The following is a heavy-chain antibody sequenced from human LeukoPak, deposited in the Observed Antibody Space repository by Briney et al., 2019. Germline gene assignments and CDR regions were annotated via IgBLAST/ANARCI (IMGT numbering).Heavy chain of an antibody. Sequence: SETLSLTCTVSGDSISSYYWSWIRQPPGKGLEWIGYIYYSGSTNHNPSLKSRVTISVDTSKNQFSLKLSSVTAADTAVYYCARDDYGSGPFDNWGQGTLVTVSS. CDR2: IYYSGST. V-gene: IGHV4-59*01. CDR1: GDSISSYY. D-gene: IGHD3-10*01. CDR3: ARDDYGSGPFDN. J-gene: IGHJ4*02.